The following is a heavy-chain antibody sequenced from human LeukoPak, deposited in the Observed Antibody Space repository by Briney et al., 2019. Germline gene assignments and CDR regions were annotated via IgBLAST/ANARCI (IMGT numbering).Heavy chain of an antibody. CDR3: AKDRRYSSSWFSY. D-gene: IGHD6-13*01. J-gene: IGHJ4*02. CDR2: ISGSGGST. V-gene: IGHV3-23*01. Sequence: GGSPRLSCAASGFTFSSYAMSRVRQAPGKGLEWVSAISGSGGSTYYADSVKGRFTISRDNSKNALYLQMNSLRAEDTAVYYCAKDRRYSSSWFSYWGQGTLVTVSS. CDR1: GFTFSSYA.